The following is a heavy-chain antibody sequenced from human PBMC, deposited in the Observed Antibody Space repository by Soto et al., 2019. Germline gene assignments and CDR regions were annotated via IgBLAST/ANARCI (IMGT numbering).Heavy chain of an antibody. D-gene: IGHD1-26*01. CDR3: ATSGGIVGLDP. J-gene: IGHJ5*02. CDR2: ISGSGEST. Sequence: GGSLRLSCAASGFTFSDYGMNWVRQAPGKGLEWVSVISGSGESTHYADSVKGRFTISRDNFKNTVYLQMNNLRAEDTAVYYCATSGGIVGLDPWGQGTLVTVSS. V-gene: IGHV3-23*01. CDR1: GFTFSDYG.